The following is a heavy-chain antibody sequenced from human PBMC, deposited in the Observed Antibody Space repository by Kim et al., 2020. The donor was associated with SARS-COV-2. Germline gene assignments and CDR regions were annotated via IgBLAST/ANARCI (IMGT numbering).Heavy chain of an antibody. Sequence: GGSLRLSCAASGFTFSSYAMRWVRQAPGKGLEWVSTVTGSGGSTYYGDSVKGRFTISRDNSRNTLYLQMNSLRAEDTALYYCARGISYAMDVWAKGPRSPSP. J-gene: IGHJ6*02. V-gene: IGHV3-23*01. CDR3: ARGISYAMDV. CDR2: VTGSGGST. CDR1: GFTFSSYA.